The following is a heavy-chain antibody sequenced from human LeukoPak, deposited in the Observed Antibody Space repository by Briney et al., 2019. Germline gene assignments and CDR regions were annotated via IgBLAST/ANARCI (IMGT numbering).Heavy chain of an antibody. J-gene: IGHJ4*02. V-gene: IGHV3-7*01. CDR2: IKQDGSEK. CDR1: GFTFSSYW. Sequence: GGSLRLSCAASGFTFSSYWMSWVRQAPGKGLEWVANIKQDGSEKYYVDSVKGRFTISRDNTKNSLYLQMDSLTADDTAVYFCACLRGPSDYWGQGTLVTVSS. CDR3: ACLRGPSDY. D-gene: IGHD4-17*01.